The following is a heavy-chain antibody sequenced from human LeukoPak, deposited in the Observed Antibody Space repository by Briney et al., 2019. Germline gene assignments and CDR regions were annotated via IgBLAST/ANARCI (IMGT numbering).Heavy chain of an antibody. CDR1: GFTFSSYA. J-gene: IGHJ5*02. Sequence: GGPLRLSCAASGFTFSSYAMSWVRQPPGKGLEWVSGVSSNGGSTYYADSVKGRFTISRDNSKNTLYLQMNSLRAEDTAAYYCAKKGIAGGANWFDPWGQGTLVTVSS. CDR2: VSSNGGST. D-gene: IGHD6-13*01. CDR3: AKKGIAGGANWFDP. V-gene: IGHV3-23*01.